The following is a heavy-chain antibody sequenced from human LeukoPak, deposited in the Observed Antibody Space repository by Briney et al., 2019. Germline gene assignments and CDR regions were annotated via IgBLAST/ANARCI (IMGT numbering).Heavy chain of an antibody. CDR3: ARENEHDTGGNWFDP. D-gene: IGHD1-1*01. Sequence: GASVKVSCKASGYTFTSYGISWVRQAPGQGLEWMGWLNPNTGGTNYAEKFQGRVTMTRDTSIRIAYMELSRLRSDDTAVYYYARENEHDTGGNWFDPWGQGTLVTVSS. CDR2: LNPNTGGT. CDR1: GYTFTSYG. V-gene: IGHV1-2*02. J-gene: IGHJ5*02.